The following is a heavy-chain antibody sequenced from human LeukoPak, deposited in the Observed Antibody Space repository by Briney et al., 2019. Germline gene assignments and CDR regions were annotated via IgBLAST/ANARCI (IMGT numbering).Heavy chain of an antibody. Sequence: GASVKVSCKASGYTFTSDGISWVRQAPGQGLEWMGWISAYNGNTNYAQKLQGRVTMTTDTSTSTAYMELRSLRSDDTAVYYCARSSGYCSSTSCYGDNWFDPWGQGTLVTVSS. D-gene: IGHD2-2*01. CDR3: ARSSGYCSSTSCYGDNWFDP. CDR2: ISAYNGNT. J-gene: IGHJ5*02. CDR1: GYTFTSDG. V-gene: IGHV1-18*01.